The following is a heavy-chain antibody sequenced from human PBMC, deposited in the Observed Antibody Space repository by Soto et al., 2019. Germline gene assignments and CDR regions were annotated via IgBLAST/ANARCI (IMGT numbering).Heavy chain of an antibody. CDR2: ISGYNGNT. CDR1: GYTFSNYG. Sequence: QVQLVQSGAEVKKPGASVTVSCKTSGYTFSNYGINWVRQAPGQGLEWMGWISGYNGNTNYAQTVQGRVTMTPDTSSGTVYMGLRSLKSDDTAIYYCSRFIMVGGWFDPNYYHGMDVWGQGTTVTVSS. V-gene: IGHV1-18*01. J-gene: IGHJ6*02. D-gene: IGHD6-19*01. CDR3: SRFIMVGGWFDPNYYHGMDV.